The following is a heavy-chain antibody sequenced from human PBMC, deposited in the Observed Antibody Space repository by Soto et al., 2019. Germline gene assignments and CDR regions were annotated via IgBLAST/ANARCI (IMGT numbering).Heavy chain of an antibody. CDR2: INAGNGNT. CDR3: ARALVATYYYYYGMDV. J-gene: IGHJ6*02. D-gene: IGHD5-12*01. Sequence: GASVKVSCKASGYTFTSYAMHWVRQAPGQRLEWMGWINAGNGNTKYSQKFQGRVTITRDTSASTAYMELSSLRSEDTAVYYCARALVATYYYYYGMDVWGQGTTVTV. V-gene: IGHV1-3*01. CDR1: GYTFTSYA.